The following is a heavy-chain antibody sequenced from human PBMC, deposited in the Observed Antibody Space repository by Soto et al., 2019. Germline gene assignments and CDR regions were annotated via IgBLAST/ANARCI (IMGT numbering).Heavy chain of an antibody. CDR3: ARDLWGYCGTDCYPLDV. Sequence: PSETLSLTCAVSGGSISSGAYSWSWIRQPPGKGLEWVGYIYHSGSTYYNPSLKSRVTISVDRSKNRFSLNLNSVTAADTAVYYCARDLWGYCGTDCYPLDVWGQGTTVT. J-gene: IGHJ6*02. D-gene: IGHD2-21*02. V-gene: IGHV4-30-2*01. CDR1: GGSISSGAYS. CDR2: IYHSGST.